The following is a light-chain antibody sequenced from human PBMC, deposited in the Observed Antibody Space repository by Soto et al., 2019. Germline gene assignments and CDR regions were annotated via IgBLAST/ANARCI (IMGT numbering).Light chain of an antibody. CDR1: QSVSSSY. V-gene: IGKV3-20*01. CDR3: EQYGSSHLWT. J-gene: IGKJ1*01. CDR2: GAS. Sequence: EIVLTQSPGTLSLSPGERATLSCRASQSVSSSYLAWYQQKPGQAPRLLIYGASSRATGIPDRFSGSGSGTDLTLTISRLEPEDFAVYYCEQYGSSHLWTFGQGTKVQIK.